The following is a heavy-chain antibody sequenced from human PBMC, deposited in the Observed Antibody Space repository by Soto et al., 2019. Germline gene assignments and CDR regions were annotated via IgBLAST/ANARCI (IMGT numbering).Heavy chain of an antibody. CDR2: IWYDGSNK. CDR1: GFTFSSYG. D-gene: IGHD6-19*01. CDR3: GRDLSGRIAVAGTREGYYDGMDV. J-gene: IGHJ6*02. Sequence: QVQLVESGGGVVQPGRSLRLSCAASGFTFSSYGMHWVRQAPGKGLEWVAVIWYDGSNKYYADSVKGRFTISRDNSKNTXCLXMXNLRAEETAVYYCGRDLSGRIAVAGTREGYYDGMDVWGQGTTVTVSS. V-gene: IGHV3-33*01.